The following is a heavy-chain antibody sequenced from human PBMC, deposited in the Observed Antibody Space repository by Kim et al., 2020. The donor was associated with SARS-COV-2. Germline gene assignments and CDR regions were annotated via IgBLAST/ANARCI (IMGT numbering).Heavy chain of an antibody. CDR1: GGSFSGYY. J-gene: IGHJ6*02. D-gene: IGHD5-12*01. CDR3: ARSAWWLVYGMDV. V-gene: IGHV4-34*01. CDR2: INHSGST. Sequence: SETLSLTCAVYGGSFSGYYWSWIRQPPGKGLEWIGEINHSGSTNYNPSLKSRVTISVDTSKNQFSLKLSSVTAADTAVYYCARSAWWLVYGMDVWGQGTTVTVSS.